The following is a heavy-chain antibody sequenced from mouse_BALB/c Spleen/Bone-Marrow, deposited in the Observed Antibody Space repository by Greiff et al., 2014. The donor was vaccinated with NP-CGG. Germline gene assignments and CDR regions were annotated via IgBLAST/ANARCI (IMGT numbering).Heavy chain of an antibody. V-gene: IGHV1S81*02. J-gene: IGHJ2*01. CDR3: TRGRTWDFDY. CDR1: GYTFTTYY. Sequence: QVQLQQSGAELVKPGTSVKLSCKASGYTFTTYYMYWVKQRPGQGLEWIGEINPNNGGTNFKEKFESKATLTVDKSSSTAYMQLSSLTSEDAAVYYCTRGRTWDFDYWGQGTTLTVSS. D-gene: IGHD4-1*01. CDR2: INPNNGGT.